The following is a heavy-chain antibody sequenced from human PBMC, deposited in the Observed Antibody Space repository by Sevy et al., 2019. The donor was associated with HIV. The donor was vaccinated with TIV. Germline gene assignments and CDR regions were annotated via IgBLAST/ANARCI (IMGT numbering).Heavy chain of an antibody. J-gene: IGHJ4*02. Sequence: GGSLRLSCAASGFTFSNAWMSWVRQAPGKGLEWVGRIKSKTDGGTTDYAAPVKARFTISRDDSKTTMYLQMNSLKTEDTAVYYCTTDFGWYLQYFDYWGQGTLVTVSS. V-gene: IGHV3-15*01. D-gene: IGHD6-19*01. CDR3: TTDFGWYLQYFDY. CDR1: GFTFSNAW. CDR2: IKSKTDGGTT.